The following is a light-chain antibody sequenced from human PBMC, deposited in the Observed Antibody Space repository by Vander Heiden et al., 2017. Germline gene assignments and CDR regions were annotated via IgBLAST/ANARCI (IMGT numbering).Light chain of an antibody. CDR2: KAS. Sequence: DLQMSQSPSTLTAALGDRVTIAFRTNQTISDWLAWYRQKPGKAPKLLIYKASSLESGVPSRFSGSGSGTEFTLTISSLQPDVFATYYCQQYNSNVPCTFGQGTKVEIK. CDR1: QTISDW. J-gene: IGKJ1*01. CDR3: QQYNSNVPCT. V-gene: IGKV1-5*03.